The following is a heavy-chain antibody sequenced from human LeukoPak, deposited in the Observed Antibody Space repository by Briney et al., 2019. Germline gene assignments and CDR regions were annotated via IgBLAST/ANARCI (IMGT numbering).Heavy chain of an antibody. CDR3: ARESPRKRFNY. CDR1: GYTFTGYY. D-gene: IGHD1-14*01. V-gene: IGHV1-2*02. J-gene: IGHJ4*02. CDR2: INPNSGGT. Sequence: APVKVSCKASGYTFTGYYMHWVRQAPGQGLEWMGWINPNSGGTNYAQKFQGRVTMTRDTSINTAYMELSRLRSDDTAVYYCARESPRKRFNYWGQGTLVTVSS.